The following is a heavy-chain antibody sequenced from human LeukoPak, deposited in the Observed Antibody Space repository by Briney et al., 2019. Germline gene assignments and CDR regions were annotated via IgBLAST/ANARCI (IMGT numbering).Heavy chain of an antibody. V-gene: IGHV3-23*01. CDR3: AKESSVAGAGLLDY. Sequence: GGSLRLSCADSGFTVSSNYVSWVRQAPEKGLEWVSSISGSGGSKWFADSVKGRFTISRDNSENTLYLQMNRLRAEDTALYYCAKESSVAGAGLLDYWGQGTLVTVSS. D-gene: IGHD6-19*01. J-gene: IGHJ4*02. CDR1: GFTVSSNY. CDR2: ISGSGGSK.